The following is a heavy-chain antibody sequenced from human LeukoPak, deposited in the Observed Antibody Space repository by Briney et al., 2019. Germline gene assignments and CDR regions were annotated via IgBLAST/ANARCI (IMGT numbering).Heavy chain of an antibody. CDR3: AKTAYGSGTLCMDG. D-gene: IGHD3-10*01. CDR2: VSGSGSYT. J-gene: IGHJ4*02. Sequence: GGSLRLSCAASGFTFSSYAMSWVRQAPGKGLEWVSSVSGSGSYTYYADSVKGRFTVSRDNSKKPLFLQINSLRAEETAVYYCAKTAYGSGTLCMDGGGQGTLVTVS. CDR1: GFTFSSYA. V-gene: IGHV3-23*01.